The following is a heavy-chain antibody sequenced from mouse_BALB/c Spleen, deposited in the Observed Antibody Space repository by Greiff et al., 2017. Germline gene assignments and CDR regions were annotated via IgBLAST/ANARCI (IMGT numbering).Heavy chain of an antibody. CDR3: ARGGRDEYDGFAD. CDR2: IDPANGNT. D-gene: IGHD2-4*01. Sequence: VQLQQSGAELVKPGASVKLSCTASGFNIQDTYMHWVKQRPEQGLEWIGRIDPANGNTKYDPKFQGKATITADTSSNTDYLQLSRLTSEDTAVYYCARGGRDEYDGFADGGEGTRVTV. V-gene: IGHV14-3*02. CDR1: GFNIQDTY. J-gene: IGHJ3*01.